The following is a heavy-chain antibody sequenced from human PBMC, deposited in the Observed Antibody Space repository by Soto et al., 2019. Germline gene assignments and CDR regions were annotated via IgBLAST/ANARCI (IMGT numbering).Heavy chain of an antibody. J-gene: IGHJ5*02. Sequence: TLSLTCIVSGDSISSNNNYWSWIRQPPGEGLEWIGFISYSGTTSYSPSLKSRVAISLDTSKNQFSLSLSSVTAADTAVYYCARGRGYSYGLDPWGQGTLVTVSS. CDR1: GDSISSNNNY. V-gene: IGHV4-30-4*01. CDR3: ARGRGYSYGLDP. D-gene: IGHD5-18*01. CDR2: ISYSGTT.